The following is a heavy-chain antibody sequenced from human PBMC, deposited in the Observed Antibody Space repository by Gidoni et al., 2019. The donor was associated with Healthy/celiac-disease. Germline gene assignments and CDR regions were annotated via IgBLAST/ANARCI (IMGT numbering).Heavy chain of an antibody. Sequence: EVQLVESGGGLVKPGGSLRLSCAASGFTFSSYSMNWVRQAPGKGLEWVSSISSSSSYIYYADSVKGRFTISRDNAKNSLYLQMNSLRAEDTAVYYCASLKPSYYYGRERGSAFDIWGQGTMVTVSS. CDR1: GFTFSSYS. D-gene: IGHD3-10*02. J-gene: IGHJ3*02. CDR2: ISSSSSYI. V-gene: IGHV3-21*01. CDR3: ASLKPSYYYGRERGSAFDI.